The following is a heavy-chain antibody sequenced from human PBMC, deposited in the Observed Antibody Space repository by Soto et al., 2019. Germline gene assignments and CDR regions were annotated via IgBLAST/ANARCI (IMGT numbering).Heavy chain of an antibody. CDR2: IHYSGTT. CDR3: ARAPYDSGSSYYFDS. J-gene: IGHJ4*02. V-gene: IGHV4-39*02. D-gene: IGHD3-10*01. Sequence: SETLSLTCRVSGDSISDTIYYWGWVRQPPGKGLEWIGSIHYSGTTQFHPSLKTRVTISVDTSKNEFSLRLRSVTAEDTAVHYCARAPYDSGSSYYFDSWGQGTLVTVSS. CDR1: GDSISDTIYY.